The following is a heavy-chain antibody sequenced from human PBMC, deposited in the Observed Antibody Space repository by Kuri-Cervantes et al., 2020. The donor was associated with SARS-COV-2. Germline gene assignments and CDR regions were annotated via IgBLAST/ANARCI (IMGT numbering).Heavy chain of an antibody. CDR3: AGGFDYGDYPYYYGMDV. D-gene: IGHD4-17*01. J-gene: IGHJ6*02. V-gene: IGHV1-18*04. CDR1: GYTFTTYG. CDR2: ISTYNANA. Sequence: ASVKVSCKASGYTFTTYGITWVRQAPGQGLEWMGWISTYNANADYAQKLQGRVTMTTDTSTSIAYMELRSLRSHDTAIYYCAGGFDYGDYPYYYGMDVWGQGTTVTVSS.